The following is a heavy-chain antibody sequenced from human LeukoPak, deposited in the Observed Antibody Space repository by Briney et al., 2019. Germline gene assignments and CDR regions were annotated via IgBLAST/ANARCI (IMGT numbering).Heavy chain of an antibody. V-gene: IGHV3-23*01. CDR3: AKTNGYYSD. D-gene: IGHD3-22*01. CDR2: ISSNGGTT. Sequence: PGGSLRLSCAASGFTFSNYGMNWVRQAPGKGLEWVSGISSNGGTTYYADSVKGRFTISRDNSKNSLSLQVSSLRAEDTAVYYCAKTNGYYSDWGQGTLVTVSS. J-gene: IGHJ4*02. CDR1: GFTFSNYG.